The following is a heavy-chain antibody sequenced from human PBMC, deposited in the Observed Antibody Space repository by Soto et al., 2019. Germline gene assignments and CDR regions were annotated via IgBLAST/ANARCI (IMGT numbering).Heavy chain of an antibody. CDR1: GYTFTSYD. J-gene: IGHJ4*01. V-gene: IGHV1-8*01. D-gene: IGHD6-19*01. CDR3: ARGPIRTLRIPVAGRGQIPDY. CDR2: MNPNSGNT. Sequence: GASVKVSCKASGYTFTSYDINWVRQATGQGLEWMGWMNPNSGNTGYAQKFQGRVTMTRNTSISTAYMELSSLRSEDTAGYYCARGPIRTLRIPVAGRGQIPDYWG.